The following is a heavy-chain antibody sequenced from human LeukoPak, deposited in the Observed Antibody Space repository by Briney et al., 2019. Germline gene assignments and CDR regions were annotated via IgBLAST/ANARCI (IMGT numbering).Heavy chain of an antibody. CDR3: ARQGLLQTGYFDY. V-gene: IGHV4-34*01. D-gene: IGHD2-21*02. CDR2: IYYSGST. Sequence: SETLSLTCAVYGGSFSGYYWSWIRQPPGKGLEWIGSIYYSGSTYYNPSLKSRVTISVDTSKNQFSLKLSSVTAADTAVYYCARQGLLQTGYFDYWGQGTLVTVSS. CDR1: GGSFSGYY. J-gene: IGHJ4*02.